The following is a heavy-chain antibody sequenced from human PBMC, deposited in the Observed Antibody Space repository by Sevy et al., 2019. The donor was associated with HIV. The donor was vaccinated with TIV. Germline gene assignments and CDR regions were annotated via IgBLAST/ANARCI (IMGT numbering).Heavy chain of an antibody. Sequence: GGSLRLSCAASGISFSDHYMSWVRQAPGKGLEWISYISTSGSTTYYADSVKGRLTISRDNGKKSLYLQMNSLTVEDTAVYYCARDQTSRPNGGDSDDAFDIRGRGTMVTVSS. CDR3: ARDQTSRPNGGDSDDAFDI. J-gene: IGHJ3*02. D-gene: IGHD2-21*02. V-gene: IGHV3-11*04. CDR2: ISTSGSTT. CDR1: GISFSDHY.